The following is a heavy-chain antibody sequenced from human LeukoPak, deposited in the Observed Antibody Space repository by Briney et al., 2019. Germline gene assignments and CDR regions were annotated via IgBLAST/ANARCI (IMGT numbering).Heavy chain of an antibody. CDR2: IYYSGSA. CDR1: GGSISSYQ. D-gene: IGHD4-23*01. CDR3: ARVGVDYSGNIIKYFFDY. J-gene: IGHJ4*02. V-gene: IGHV4-59*01. Sequence: SETLSLTCTVSGGSISSYQWGWIRQSPGKGLEWIGNIYYSGSANYNPSLKSRVTISVDTSKNQFSLKLSPVIAADTAVYYCARVGVDYSGNIIKYFFDYWGQGTLVTVSS.